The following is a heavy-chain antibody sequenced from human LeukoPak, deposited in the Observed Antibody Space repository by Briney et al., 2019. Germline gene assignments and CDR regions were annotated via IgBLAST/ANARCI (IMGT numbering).Heavy chain of an antibody. CDR3: ATMSGGAFDI. CDR1: GYSISSGYY. D-gene: IGHD2-15*01. V-gene: IGHV4-38-2*02. Sequence: SETLSLTCTVSGYSISSGYYWGWIRQPPGKGLEWIGSIYHSGSTYYNPSLKSRVTISVDTSKNQFSLKLSSVTAADTAVYYCATMSGGAFDIWGQGTMVTVSS. J-gene: IGHJ3*02. CDR2: IYHSGST.